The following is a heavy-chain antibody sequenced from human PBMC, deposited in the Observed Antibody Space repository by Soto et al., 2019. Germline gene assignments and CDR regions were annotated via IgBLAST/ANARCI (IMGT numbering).Heavy chain of an antibody. CDR1: GFTFGDYA. V-gene: IGHV3-49*03. D-gene: IGHD1-7*01. J-gene: IGHJ6*02. Sequence: GGSLRLSXTASGFTFGDYAMSWFRQAPGKGLEWVGFIRSKAYGGTTEYAASVKGRFTISRDDSKSIAYLQMNSLKTEDTAVYYCTRVRNFQKTHYYYYYGMDVWGQGTTVTVSS. CDR3: TRVRNFQKTHYYYYYGMDV. CDR2: IRSKAYGGTT.